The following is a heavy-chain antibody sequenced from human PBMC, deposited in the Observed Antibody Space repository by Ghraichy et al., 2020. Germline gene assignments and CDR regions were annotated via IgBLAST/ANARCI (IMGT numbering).Heavy chain of an antibody. CDR1: GFTFSTYD. D-gene: IGHD4-23*01. J-gene: IGHJ6*03. CDR2: IGTAGDT. Sequence: GGSLRLSCAASGFTFSTYDMHWVRQATGKGLEWVSSIGTAGDTYYPGSVKGRFTISRENAKNSLYLQMNSLRAGDTAVYYCARGGNSQGPYYYFMDVWGKGTTVIVSS. V-gene: IGHV3-13*01. CDR3: ARGGNSQGPYYYFMDV.